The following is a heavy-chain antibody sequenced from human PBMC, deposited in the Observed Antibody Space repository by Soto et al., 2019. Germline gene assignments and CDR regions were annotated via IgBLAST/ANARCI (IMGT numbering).Heavy chain of an antibody. CDR3: ARVGLSARRKDRDYYYYYMDV. CDR2: INHSGST. D-gene: IGHD6-6*01. Sequence: SETLSLTCAVYGGSFSGYYWSWIRQPPGKGLEWIGEINHSGSTNYNPSLKSRVTISVDTSKNQFSLKLSSVTAADTAVYYCARVGLSARRKDRDYYYYYMDVWGKGTTVTVSS. J-gene: IGHJ6*03. V-gene: IGHV4-34*01. CDR1: GGSFSGYY.